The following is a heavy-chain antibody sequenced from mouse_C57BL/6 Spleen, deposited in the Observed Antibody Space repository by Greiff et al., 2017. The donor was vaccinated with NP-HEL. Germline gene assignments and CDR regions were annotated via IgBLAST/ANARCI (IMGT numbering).Heavy chain of an antibody. CDR3: ARRDYDWDAMDY. Sequence: EVKLVESGGGLVKPGGSLKLSCAASGFTFSDYGMHWVRQAPEKGLEWVAYISSGSSTIYYADTVKGRFTISRDNAKNTLFLQMTSLRSEDTAMYYCARRDYDWDAMDYWGQGTSVTVSS. D-gene: IGHD2-4*01. V-gene: IGHV5-17*01. CDR1: GFTFSDYG. CDR2: ISSGSSTI. J-gene: IGHJ4*01.